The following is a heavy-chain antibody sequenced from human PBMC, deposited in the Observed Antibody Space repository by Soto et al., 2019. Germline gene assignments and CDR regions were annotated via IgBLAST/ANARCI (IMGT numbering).Heavy chain of an antibody. D-gene: IGHD6-19*01. CDR2: ISSSSSYI. J-gene: IGHJ4*02. Sequence: GGSLRLSCAASGFTFSSYSMTWVRQAPGKGLEWVSSISSSSSYIYYADSVKGRFTISRDNAKNSLYLQMNSLRAEDTAVYYCARDQAVAGSDFDYWGQGTLVTVSS. CDR1: GFTFSSYS. V-gene: IGHV3-21*01. CDR3: ARDQAVAGSDFDY.